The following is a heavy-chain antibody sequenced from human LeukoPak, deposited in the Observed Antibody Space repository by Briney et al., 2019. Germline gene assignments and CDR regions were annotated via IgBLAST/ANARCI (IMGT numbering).Heavy chain of an antibody. CDR3: ARWEGTIHNFEY. CDR1: GGSFSGYY. V-gene: IGHV4-34*01. J-gene: IGHJ4*02. CDR2: INHSGST. Sequence: PSETLSLTCAVYGGSFSGYYWSWIRQPPGKGLEWIGEINHSGSTNYNPSLKSRVTISVDTSKNQFSLKLSSVTAADTAVYYCARWEGTIHNFEYWGQGILVTVSS. D-gene: IGHD1-14*01.